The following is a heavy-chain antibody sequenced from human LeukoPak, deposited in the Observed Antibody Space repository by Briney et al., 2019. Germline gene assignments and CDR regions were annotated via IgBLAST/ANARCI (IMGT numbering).Heavy chain of an antibody. J-gene: IGHJ4*02. CDR1: GFTFSDYY. CDR3: ARTPLGGAYYFDY. V-gene: IGHV3-11*01. D-gene: IGHD3-16*01. CDR2: ISSSGSTI. Sequence: GGSLRLSCAASGFTFSDYYMSWIRQAPGRGLEWVSYISSSGSTIYYADSVKGRFTISRDNAKNSLYLQMNSLRAEDTAAYYCARTPLGGAYYFDYWGQGTLVTVSS.